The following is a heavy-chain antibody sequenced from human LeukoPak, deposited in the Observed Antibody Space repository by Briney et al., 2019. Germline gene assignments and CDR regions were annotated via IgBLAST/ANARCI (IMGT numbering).Heavy chain of an antibody. D-gene: IGHD4-17*01. Sequence: SQTLSLTCTVSGGSINSGGYYWSWIRQHPGKGLEWIGYIHHSGSTKYNPSLKSRVTISVDTSKNQFSLNLRSVTAADTVVYYCAKKGRTYTDYGGYYDYMDVWGKGTTVTVS. J-gene: IGHJ6*03. CDR2: IHHSGST. V-gene: IGHV4-31*03. CDR3: AKKGRTYTDYGGYYDYMDV. CDR1: GGSINSGGYY.